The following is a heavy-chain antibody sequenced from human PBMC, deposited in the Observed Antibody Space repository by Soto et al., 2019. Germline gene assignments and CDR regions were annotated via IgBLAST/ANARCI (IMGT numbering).Heavy chain of an antibody. CDR1: VYSFTSYW. J-gene: IGHJ4*02. V-gene: IGHV5-10-1*01. CDR2: IDLSDSYT. D-gene: IGHD1-1*01. CDR3: ASRAVHSAYFDY. Sequence: GASLKISSEGSVYSFTSYWNSWVRQMPGKGLEWMGRIDLSDSYTNYSPSFQGHATISADTSISTAYLQCSSLKASDTAMYYCASRAVHSAYFDYWGQGTLVTVSS.